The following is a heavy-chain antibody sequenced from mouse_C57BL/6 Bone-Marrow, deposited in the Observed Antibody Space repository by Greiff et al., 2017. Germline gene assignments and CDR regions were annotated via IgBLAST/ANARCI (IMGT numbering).Heavy chain of an antibody. D-gene: IGHD1-1*01. V-gene: IGHV1-55*01. CDR3: EGSYGDY. CDR2: IYPSSGSN. Sequence: QVHVKQPGAELVKPGASVKMSCKASGYTFTSYWITWVKQRPGQGLEWIGDIYPSSGSNNYNEKVKSKATLTVDTSSSTAYMQLSSLTSEYSAVYYCEGSYGDYGDQGNTLTVTS. CDR1: GYTFTSYW. J-gene: IGHJ2*01.